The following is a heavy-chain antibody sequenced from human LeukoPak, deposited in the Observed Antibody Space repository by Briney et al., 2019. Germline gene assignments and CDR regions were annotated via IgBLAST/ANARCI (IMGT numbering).Heavy chain of an antibody. D-gene: IGHD3-16*01. CDR2: ISGRGDSA. CDR1: GFTFSSYA. Sequence: GGSLRLSCAASGFTFSSYAMSWVRQAPGKGLEWVSVISGRGDSANYADSVKVRFTISRYNSKNTLYLQMNSLRPEDTALYYCATHTTTFMITFGGLTRYFQQWGRGAVVTVSS. V-gene: IGHV3-23*01. J-gene: IGHJ1*01. CDR3: ATHTTTFMITFGGLTRYFQQ.